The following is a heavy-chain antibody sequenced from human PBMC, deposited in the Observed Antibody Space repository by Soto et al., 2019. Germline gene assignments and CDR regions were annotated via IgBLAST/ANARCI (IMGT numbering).Heavy chain of an antibody. J-gene: IGHJ5*02. Sequence: GESLKISCKASGYTFNTYWIAWVRQMPGKGLEWMGLIYPGDSDTRYSPSFQGQVTISADKSTSTAYLEWSSLKASDTAMYYCVRHGFNQQLVLDKFGFDPWGQGTQVTVSS. CDR1: GYTFNTYW. CDR3: VRHGFNQQLVLDKFGFDP. CDR2: IYPGDSDT. D-gene: IGHD3-3*01. V-gene: IGHV5-51*01.